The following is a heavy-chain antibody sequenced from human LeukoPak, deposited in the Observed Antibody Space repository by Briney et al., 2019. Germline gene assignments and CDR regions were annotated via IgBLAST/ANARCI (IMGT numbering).Heavy chain of an antibody. J-gene: IGHJ5*02. D-gene: IGHD1-26*01. CDR2: IRSKAYGGIT. CDR1: GFTFGDYA. Sequence: GGSLRLSCTASGFTFGDYAMSWVRQAPGKGLEWVGFIRSKAYGGITEYAASVKGRFTISRDDSKNIAYLQMNSLRAEDTAVYYCARDSRHHRFLYWDWFDPWGQGTLVTVSS. CDR3: ARDSRHHRFLYWDWFDP. V-gene: IGHV3-49*04.